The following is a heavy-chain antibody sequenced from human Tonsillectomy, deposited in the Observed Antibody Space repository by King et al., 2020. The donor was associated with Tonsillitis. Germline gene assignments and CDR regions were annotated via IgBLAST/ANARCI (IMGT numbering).Heavy chain of an antibody. J-gene: IGHJ6*02. V-gene: IGHV4-59*01. CDR2: IYYSGST. CDR1: GGSISSYY. Sequence: VQLQESGPGLVKPSETLSLTCTVSGGSISSYYWSWIRQPPGKGLEWIGYIYYSGSTNYNPSLKSRVTISVDTSKNKFSLKLSSVTAADTAVYYCARDKVCSGYYCAYGMDVWGQGTTVTVSS. CDR3: ARDKVCSGYYCAYGMDV. D-gene: IGHD3-22*01.